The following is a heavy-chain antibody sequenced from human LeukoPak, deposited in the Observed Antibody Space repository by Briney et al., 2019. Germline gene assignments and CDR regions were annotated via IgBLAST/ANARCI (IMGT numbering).Heavy chain of an antibody. D-gene: IGHD1-7*01. V-gene: IGHV4-39*01. J-gene: IGHJ5*02. Sequence: PSETLSLTCTVSGGSVSNSSYYWGWIRQPPGKGLEWLGSIYYSGTTYYNPSLKSRVTISVDTSKNQFSLKLNSVTTADTAVYYCARVGGNWNYQAPNWFDPWGQGTLVTVSS. CDR3: ARVGGNWNYQAPNWFDP. CDR2: IYYSGTT. CDR1: GGSVSNSSYY.